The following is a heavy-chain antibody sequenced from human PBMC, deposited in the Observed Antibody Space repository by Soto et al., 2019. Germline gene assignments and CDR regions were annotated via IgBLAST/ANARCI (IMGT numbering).Heavy chain of an antibody. CDR1: GYTFTSYA. D-gene: IGHD3-16*01. Sequence: QVQLVQSGAEEKKPGASVKVSCKAAGYTFTSYAMHWVRQAPGQRLEWMGWINAGNGNTKYSQKFQGRVTITRDTSASTAYMELSSLRSEDTAVYYCARAVGGPTSNLDYWGQGTLVTVSS. J-gene: IGHJ4*02. CDR2: INAGNGNT. V-gene: IGHV1-3*05. CDR3: ARAVGGPTSNLDY.